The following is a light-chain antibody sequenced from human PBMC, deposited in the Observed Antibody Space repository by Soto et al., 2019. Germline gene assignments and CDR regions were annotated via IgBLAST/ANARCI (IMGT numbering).Light chain of an antibody. CDR2: GAS. J-gene: IGKJ4*01. CDR3: QQYSSSPLT. V-gene: IGKV3-20*01. CDR1: QSVSLTA. Sequence: EIVFTHSPGTLSFSPVERATLSCSASQSVSLTALAWYQHKPGQAPRLLIYGASFRATGIPHRFSGSGAGTDFTLTISSLESEDAAVYYCQQYSSSPLTFGGGTKVDI.